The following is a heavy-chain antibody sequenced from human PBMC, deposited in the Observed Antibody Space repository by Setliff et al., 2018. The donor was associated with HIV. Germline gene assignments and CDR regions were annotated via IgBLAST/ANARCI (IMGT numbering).Heavy chain of an antibody. CDR2: FHHSGSA. Sequence: TSETLSLTCAVSGYSISSGYYWAWIRQSPGKGLEWIGGFHHSGSAHYNPSLKSRVTISGQTSKNQFSLTLTSVTAADTAIYYCARQGAGYYYDSSDYYTGNGFDMWGQGTMVTVSS. CDR1: GYSISSGYY. V-gene: IGHV4-38-2*01. CDR3: ARQGAGYYYDSSDYYTGNGFDM. J-gene: IGHJ3*02. D-gene: IGHD3-22*01.